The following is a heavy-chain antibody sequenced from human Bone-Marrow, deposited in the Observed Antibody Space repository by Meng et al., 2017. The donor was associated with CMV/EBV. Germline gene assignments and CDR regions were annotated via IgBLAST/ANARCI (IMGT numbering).Heavy chain of an antibody. V-gene: IGHV1-2*02. J-gene: IGHJ4*02. CDR3: ARVRDSSGWYHLDY. CDR1: GYTFTGYY. Sequence: ALVKVSCKASGYTFTGYYMHWVRQAPGQGLEWMGWINPNSGGTNYAQKFQGRVTMTRDTSISTAYMELSRLRSDDTAVYYCARVRDSSGWYHLDYWGQGTLVTVSS. CDR2: INPNSGGT. D-gene: IGHD6-19*01.